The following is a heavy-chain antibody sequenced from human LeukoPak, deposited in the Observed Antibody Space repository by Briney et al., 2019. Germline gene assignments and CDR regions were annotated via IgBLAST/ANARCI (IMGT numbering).Heavy chain of an antibody. CDR3: ARSGSGYSPVDY. Sequence: PSETLSLTCTVSGGSISSFYWSWIRQPPGKGLEWIGYISYSGSTNYNPSLKSRVTISADTSKNQFSLKLSSVTAADTAVYYCARSGSGYSPVDYWGQGTLVTVSS. D-gene: IGHD3-22*01. J-gene: IGHJ4*02. CDR2: ISYSGST. V-gene: IGHV4-59*01. CDR1: GGSISSFY.